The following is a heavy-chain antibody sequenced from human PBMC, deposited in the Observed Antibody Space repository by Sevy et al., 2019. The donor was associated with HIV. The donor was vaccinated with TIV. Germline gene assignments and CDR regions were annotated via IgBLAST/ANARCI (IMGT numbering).Heavy chain of an antibody. Sequence: GESLKISCKASGYSFTRNWIAWVRQMPGKGLELIGVIYTTDSDTKYSPSFEGQVTISADKSIRTAYLQWSRLQASDPAMYYCARVQGYCTSGVCYGDYEYGMDVWGQGTSVTVSS. CDR1: GYSFTRNW. D-gene: IGHD2-8*01. V-gene: IGHV5-51*01. CDR2: IYTTDSDT. CDR3: ARVQGYCTSGVCYGDYEYGMDV. J-gene: IGHJ6*02.